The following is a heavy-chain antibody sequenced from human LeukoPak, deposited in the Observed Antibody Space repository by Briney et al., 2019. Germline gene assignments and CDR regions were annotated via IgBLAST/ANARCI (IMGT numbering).Heavy chain of an antibody. CDR3: ARDNTWTGRIAVAGTHFDY. CDR2: ISYDGSNK. V-gene: IGHV3-30-3*01. Sequence: GRSLRLSCAASGFTFSSYAMHWVRQAPGKGLEWVAVISYDGSNKYYADSVKGRFTISRDNSKNTLYLQMNSLRAEDTAVYYCARDNTWTGRIAVAGTHFDYWGQGTLVTVSS. D-gene: IGHD6-19*01. J-gene: IGHJ4*02. CDR1: GFTFSSYA.